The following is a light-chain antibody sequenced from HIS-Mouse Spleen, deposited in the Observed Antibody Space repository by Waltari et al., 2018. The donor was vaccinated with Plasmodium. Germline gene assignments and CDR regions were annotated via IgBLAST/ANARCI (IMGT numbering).Light chain of an antibody. J-gene: IGKJ2*01. Sequence: SCRASQSVSGSYLAWYQQKPGQAPRLLIYGASSRATGIPDRFSGSGSGTDFTLTISRLEPEDFAVYYCQQYGSSPYTFGQGTKLEIK. V-gene: IGKV3-20*01. CDR2: GAS. CDR1: QSVSGSY. CDR3: QQYGSSPYT.